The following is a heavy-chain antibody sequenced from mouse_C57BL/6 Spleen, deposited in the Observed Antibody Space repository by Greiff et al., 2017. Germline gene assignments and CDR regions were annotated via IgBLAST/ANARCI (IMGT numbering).Heavy chain of an antibody. CDR1: GYTFTSYW. Sequence: QVQLQQSGAELVKPGASVKLSCKASGYTFTSYWMQWVKQRPGQGLEWIGEIDPSDSYTNYNQKFKGKATLTVDTSSSTAYMQLSSLTSEDSAVYYCARFDDSRFAYWGQGTLVTVSA. CDR2: IDPSDSYT. J-gene: IGHJ3*01. D-gene: IGHD2-4*01. CDR3: ARFDDSRFAY. V-gene: IGHV1-50*01.